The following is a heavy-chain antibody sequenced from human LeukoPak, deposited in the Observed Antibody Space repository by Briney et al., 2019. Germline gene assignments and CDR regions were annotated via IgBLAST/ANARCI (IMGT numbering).Heavy chain of an antibody. CDR1: GYSISNGYY. J-gene: IGHJ6*03. V-gene: IGHV4-38-2*02. D-gene: IGHD6-6*01. CDR2: IYHSGRT. Sequence: SETLSLTCTVSGYSISNGYYWGWMRQPPGKGLEWIGSIYHSGRTHYNPSLKSRVTISVDTSKNQFSLKLSSVTAADTAVYYCASSISSSLGYYYYMDVWGKGTTVTVSS. CDR3: ASSISSSLGYYYYMDV.